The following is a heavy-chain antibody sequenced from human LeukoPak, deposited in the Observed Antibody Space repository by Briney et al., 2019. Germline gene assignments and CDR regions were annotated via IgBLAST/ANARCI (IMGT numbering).Heavy chain of an antibody. Sequence: TGGSLRLSCAASGFTFSRYGMHWVRQAPGKGLEWVAVISYDGSNKYYADSVKGRFTISRDNSKNTLYLQMNSLRAEDTAVYYCEKDGDSSGRYYFDYWGQGTLVTVSS. CDR2: ISYDGSNK. V-gene: IGHV3-30*18. CDR3: EKDGDSSGRYYFDY. D-gene: IGHD6-19*01. J-gene: IGHJ4*02. CDR1: GFTFSRYG.